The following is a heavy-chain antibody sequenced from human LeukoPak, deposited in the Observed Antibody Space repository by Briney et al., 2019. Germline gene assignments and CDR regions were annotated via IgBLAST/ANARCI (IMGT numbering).Heavy chain of an antibody. CDR3: AKRISSVYYYGMDV. D-gene: IGHD6-6*01. CDR2: ISYDGSNK. J-gene: IGHJ6*04. V-gene: IGHV3-30*18. Sequence: GGALRLSCAASGFTFSSYGMHWGCHAPGKGLEWVSVISYDGSNKYYADSVKGRLTISRDNSKKTLYLQMNSLRAEDRAVYYCAKRISSVYYYGMDVWGKGATVTVSS. CDR1: GFTFSSYG.